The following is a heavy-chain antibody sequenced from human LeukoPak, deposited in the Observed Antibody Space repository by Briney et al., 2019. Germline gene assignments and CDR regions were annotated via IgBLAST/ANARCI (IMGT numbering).Heavy chain of an antibody. CDR1: GFIFSDYY. Sequence: GGSLRLSCAASGFIFSDYYMTWIRQAPGKGLEWLSYISDGGSDTNYADSVKGRFTTSRDNAKNSLYLQMNSLRAEDTAVYYCARVGSIAAAGTPDYWGQGTLVTVSS. J-gene: IGHJ4*02. CDR2: ISDGGSDT. D-gene: IGHD6-13*01. CDR3: ARVGSIAAAGTPDY. V-gene: IGHV3-11*06.